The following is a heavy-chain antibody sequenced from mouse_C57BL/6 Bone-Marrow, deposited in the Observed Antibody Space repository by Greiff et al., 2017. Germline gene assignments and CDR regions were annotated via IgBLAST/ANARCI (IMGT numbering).Heavy chain of an antibody. J-gene: IGHJ3*01. Sequence: EVQRVESGGGLVKPGGSLKLSCAASGFTFSSYAMSWVRQTPEKRLEWVATISDGGSYTYYPDNVKGRFTISRDNAKNNLYLQMSHLKSEDTAMYYCARDQREYWGQGTLVTVSA. CDR3: ARDQREY. V-gene: IGHV5-4*01. CDR1: GFTFSSYA. CDR2: ISDGGSYT.